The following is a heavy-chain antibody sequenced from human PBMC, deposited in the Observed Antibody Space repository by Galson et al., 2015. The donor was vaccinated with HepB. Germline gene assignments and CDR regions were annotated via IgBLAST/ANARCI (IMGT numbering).Heavy chain of an antibody. V-gene: IGHV3-30*04. J-gene: IGHJ4*02. CDR1: GFTFSSYA. CDR2: MSYDGSNK. D-gene: IGHD1-26*01. CDR3: ARDLYIRAGGGGGSFLGY. Sequence: SLRLSCAASGFTFSSYAMHWVRQAPGKGLEWVAVMSYDGSNKYYADSVKGRFTISRDNSKNTLYLQMNSLRAEDTAVYYCARDLYIRAGGGGGSFLGYWGQGTLVTVSS.